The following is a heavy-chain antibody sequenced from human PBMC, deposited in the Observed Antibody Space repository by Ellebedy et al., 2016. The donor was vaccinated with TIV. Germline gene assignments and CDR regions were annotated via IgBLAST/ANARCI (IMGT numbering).Heavy chain of an antibody. J-gene: IGHJ4*01. Sequence: GESLKISCKGSGYRITNYWIGWVRQLPGKGLEWMGTISPGASDTRYSPSFQGQVTFSADKSINTAYLHWSSLKASDTAMYYCARHRGRDGYSFDYWGQGTLVTVSS. CDR3: ARHRGRDGYSFDY. V-gene: IGHV5-51*01. D-gene: IGHD5-24*01. CDR2: ISPGASDT. CDR1: GYRITNYW.